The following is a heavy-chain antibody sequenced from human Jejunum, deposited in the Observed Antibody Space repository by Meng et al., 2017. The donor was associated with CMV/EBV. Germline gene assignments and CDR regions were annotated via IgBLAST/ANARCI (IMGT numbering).Heavy chain of an antibody. J-gene: IGHJ4*02. Sequence: NGDYYWAWIRQYPGEGLEWIGYVYYSGSTYYNPSLKSRVAMSVDTSKNQFSLTLNYVTAADTAVYYCARRGSVIIASGAPAFYFDLWGQGTLVTVSS. CDR1: NGDYY. D-gene: IGHD3-10*01. CDR3: ARRGSVIIASGAPAFYFDL. V-gene: IGHV4-31*02. CDR2: VYYSGST.